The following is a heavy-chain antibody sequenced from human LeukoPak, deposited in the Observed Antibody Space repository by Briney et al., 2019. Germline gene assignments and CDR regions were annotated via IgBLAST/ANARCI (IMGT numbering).Heavy chain of an antibody. Sequence: GGSLRLSCAASGFTFSTCAMHWVRQAPGKGLEWVAVISYDGSIKYYGDSVKGRFTISRDNYKNTLYLQMNSLRAEDTAVYYCARDTGYSSGYYFDYWGQGTLVTVSS. V-gene: IGHV3-30*04. CDR3: ARDTGYSSGYYFDY. D-gene: IGHD5-18*01. J-gene: IGHJ4*02. CDR2: ISYDGSIK. CDR1: GFTFSTCA.